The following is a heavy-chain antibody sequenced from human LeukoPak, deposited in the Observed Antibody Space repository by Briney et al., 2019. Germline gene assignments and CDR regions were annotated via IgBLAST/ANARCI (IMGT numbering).Heavy chain of an antibody. D-gene: IGHD1-26*01. Sequence: PGGSLRLSCAASGFTFSSYAMSWVRQAPGKGLEWVSAISGSGGSTYYADSVKGRFTISRDDSKNTLYLQMNSLRAEDTAVYYCAKASEWELGVGDYWGQGTLVTVSS. V-gene: IGHV3-23*01. J-gene: IGHJ4*02. CDR1: GFTFSSYA. CDR2: ISGSGGST. CDR3: AKASEWELGVGDY.